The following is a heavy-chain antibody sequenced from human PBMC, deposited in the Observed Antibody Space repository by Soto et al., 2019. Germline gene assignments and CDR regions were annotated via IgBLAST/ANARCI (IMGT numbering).Heavy chain of an antibody. CDR1: GFTFSTYW. CDR2: IKQDGSEK. CDR3: ARLRDGYNYGAFDY. D-gene: IGHD4-17*01. J-gene: IGHJ4*02. V-gene: IGHV3-7*05. Sequence: GGSLRLSCAASGFTFSTYWMSWVRQAPGKGLEWVANIKQDGSEKYYVDSGKGRFTISRDNAKNSVYLQMNSLRDEDTAVYYCARLRDGYNYGAFDYWGQGTLVTVSS.